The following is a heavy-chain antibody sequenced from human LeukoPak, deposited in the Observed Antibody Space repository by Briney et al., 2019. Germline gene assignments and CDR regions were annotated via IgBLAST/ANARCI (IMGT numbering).Heavy chain of an antibody. CDR3: AKVYYDFWSSINY. J-gene: IGHJ4*02. Sequence: PGGSLRLSCEVSAFTFSSYTMNWVRQAPGKGLEWVSSISTTSYYIYYADSLKGRFTISRDNAKSTLYLQMNSLRAEDTAVYYCAKVYYDFWSSINYWGQGTLVTASS. CDR1: AFTFSSYT. D-gene: IGHD3-3*01. V-gene: IGHV3-21*04. CDR2: ISTTSYYI.